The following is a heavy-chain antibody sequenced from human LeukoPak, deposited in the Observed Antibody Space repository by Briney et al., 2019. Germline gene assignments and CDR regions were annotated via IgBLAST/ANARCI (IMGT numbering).Heavy chain of an antibody. Sequence: ASVKVSCKASGYTFTSYYMHWVRQAPGQGLVWMGIINPSGGSTSYAQKFQGRVTMTRDMSTSTVYMELSSLRSEDTAVYYCARATVTTSGYYYYYMDVWGKGTTVTVSS. CDR1: GYTFTSYY. J-gene: IGHJ6*03. V-gene: IGHV1-46*01. CDR3: ARATVTTSGYYYYYMDV. CDR2: INPSGGST. D-gene: IGHD4-17*01.